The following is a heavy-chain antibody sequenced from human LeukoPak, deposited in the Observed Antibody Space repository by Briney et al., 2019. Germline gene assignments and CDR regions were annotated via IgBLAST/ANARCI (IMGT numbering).Heavy chain of an antibody. J-gene: IGHJ5*02. V-gene: IGHV1-2*02. D-gene: IGHD3-16*01. CDR2: INPNSDGT. CDR3: ARGGTSYYNWFDP. Sequence: ASVKVSCKTSGYSFTAHYIHWVRQAPGQGLEWMGWINPNSDGTSYAQKFQGRVTMTRDTSINTVYMELNRLTSDDTAVYYCARGGTSYYNWFDPWGQGTLVTVSS. CDR1: GYSFTAHY.